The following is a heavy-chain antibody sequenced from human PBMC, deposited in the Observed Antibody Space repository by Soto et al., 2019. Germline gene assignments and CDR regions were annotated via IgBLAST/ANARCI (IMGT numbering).Heavy chain of an antibody. CDR1: GFTFYDFT. D-gene: IGHD3-22*01. CDR2: ITWDGAGT. CDR3: AKGSGYDSRGIDY. V-gene: IGHV3-43*01. Sequence: EVQLVESGGVVVQPGGSLRLSCAASGFTFYDFTMHWVRQAPGKGLEWVSLITWDGAGTYFGDSVKGRFTISRDNSKNSLYLQMNSLRTEDTALYYCAKGSGYDSRGIDYWGPGTLVTVSS. J-gene: IGHJ4*02.